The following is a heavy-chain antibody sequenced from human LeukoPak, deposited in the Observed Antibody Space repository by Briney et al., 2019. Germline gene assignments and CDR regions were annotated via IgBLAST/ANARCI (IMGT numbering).Heavy chain of an antibody. Sequence: PGGSLRLSCAASGFTVSSNYMSWVRQAPGKGLEWVSVIYSGGSTYYADSVKGRFTISRDNSKNTLYLQMNSLRAEDTAVYYCAKAPQRGYSYGYGTVFDYWGQGTLVTVSS. CDR1: GFTVSSNY. CDR3: AKAPQRGYSYGYGTVFDY. CDR2: IYSGGST. V-gene: IGHV3-53*01. J-gene: IGHJ4*02. D-gene: IGHD5-18*01.